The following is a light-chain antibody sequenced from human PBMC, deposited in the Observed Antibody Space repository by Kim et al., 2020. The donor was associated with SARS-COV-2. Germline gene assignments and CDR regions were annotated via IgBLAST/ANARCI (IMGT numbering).Light chain of an antibody. CDR1: QSIGSH. CDR2: GAS. CDR3: QQSYSRPT. V-gene: IGKV1-39*01. J-gene: IGKJ5*01. Sequence: DIQMTQSPSSLSASVGDRVTITCRASQSIGSHLNWYQQKPGKAPKVLIYGASSLQSGVPSRFSGSGSGKDFTLTINSLQPEDFATYYCQQSYSRPTFGQGTRLEIK.